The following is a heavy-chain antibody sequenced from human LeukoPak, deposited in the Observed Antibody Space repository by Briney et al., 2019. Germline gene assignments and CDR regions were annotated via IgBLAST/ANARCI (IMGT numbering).Heavy chain of an antibody. D-gene: IGHD5-18*01. CDR1: GFTFSSYG. CDR3: ARDLSGVTGYTYGRGIDY. V-gene: IGHV3-30*02. J-gene: IGHJ4*02. CDR2: IRYDGNNK. Sequence: PGGSLRLSCVASGFTFSSYGMHWVRQAPGKGLEWVAFIRYDGNNKYYADSVKGRFTISRDNAKTSLYLQMNSLRAEDTAVYYCARDLSGVTGYTYGRGIDYWGQGTLVTVSS.